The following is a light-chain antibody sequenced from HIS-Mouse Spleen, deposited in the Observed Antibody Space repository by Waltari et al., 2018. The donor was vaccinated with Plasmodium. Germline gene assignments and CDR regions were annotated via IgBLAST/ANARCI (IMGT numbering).Light chain of an antibody. V-gene: IGLV3-1*01. CDR2: QDS. CDR1: KLGDKY. J-gene: IGLJ2*01. Sequence: SYELTQPPSVSVSPGQTASITCSGDKLGDKYACWYQQKPGQSPVLSIYQDSKRPSGIRERLAGSNSGNTATLTISGTQAMDEADYYCQAWDSSTVVFGGGTKLTVL. CDR3: QAWDSSTVV.